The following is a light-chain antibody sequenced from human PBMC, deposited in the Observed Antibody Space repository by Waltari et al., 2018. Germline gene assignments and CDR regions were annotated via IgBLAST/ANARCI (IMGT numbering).Light chain of an antibody. CDR3: SSYAGSNNLV. CDR1: SSDVGVYNY. CDR2: EVS. Sequence: QSALTQPPSASGSPGQSVTISCTGTSSDVGVYNYVSWYQQHPGKAPKLMIYEVSKRPSGVPDRFSGSKPGNTASLTVSGLQAEDEADYYCSSYAGSNNLVFGGGTKLTVL. J-gene: IGLJ2*01. V-gene: IGLV2-8*01.